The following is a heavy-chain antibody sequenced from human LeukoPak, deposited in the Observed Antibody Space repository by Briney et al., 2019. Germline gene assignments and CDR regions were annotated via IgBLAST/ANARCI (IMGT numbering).Heavy chain of an antibody. V-gene: IGHV1-18*01. D-gene: IGHD3-22*01. Sequence: GASVKVSCKASGYTFTSYGISWVRQAPGQGLEWMGWISAYNGNTNYAQKLQGRVTMTTDTSTSTAYMELRSLRSDDTAVYYCARVKTYYYDSSGWKSPSTSHAFDIWGQGTMVTVSS. CDR3: ARVKTYYYDSSGWKSPSTSHAFDI. CDR2: ISAYNGNT. J-gene: IGHJ3*02. CDR1: GYTFTSYG.